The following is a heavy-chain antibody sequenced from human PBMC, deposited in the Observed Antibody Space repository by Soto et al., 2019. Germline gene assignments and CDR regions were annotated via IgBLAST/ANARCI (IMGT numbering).Heavy chain of an antibody. D-gene: IGHD3-10*01. CDR1: GGSISSSNW. CDR2: IYHSGST. Sequence: LRETLSLTCAVSGGSISSSNWWSWVRQPPGKGLEWIGEIYHSGSTNYNPSLKSRVTISVDKSKNQFSLKLSSVTAADTAVYYCARETMVRGVINWFDPWGQGTLVTVSS. J-gene: IGHJ5*02. V-gene: IGHV4-4*02. CDR3: ARETMVRGVINWFDP.